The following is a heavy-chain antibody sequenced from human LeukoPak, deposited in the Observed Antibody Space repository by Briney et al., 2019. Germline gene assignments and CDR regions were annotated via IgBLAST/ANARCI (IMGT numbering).Heavy chain of an antibody. V-gene: IGHV3-9*03. CDR2: ISWNGGSI. D-gene: IGHD3-10*01. J-gene: IGHJ4*02. CDR3: ARESTGFDY. CDR1: GFTFDDYA. Sequence: GRSLRLSCAASGFTFDDYAMHWVRQAPGKGLEWVSGISWNGGSIGYADSVKGRFTISRDNAKNSLYLQMNSLRAEDMALYYCARESTGFDYWGQGTLVTVSS.